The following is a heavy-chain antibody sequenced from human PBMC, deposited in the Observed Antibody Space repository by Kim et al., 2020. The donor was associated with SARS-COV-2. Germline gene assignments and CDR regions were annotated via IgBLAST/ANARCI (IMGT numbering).Heavy chain of an antibody. CDR3: TTYQY. V-gene: IGHV3-15*01. CDR2: IKTKTDGETT. CDR1: GFIFSNAW. J-gene: IGHJ4*02. Sequence: GGSLRLSCAASGFIFSNAWMSWVRQAPGKGLEWVGRIKTKTDGETTDYAAPVKGRFTISRDDSKNTLYLQINSLKTEDTAVYYCTTYQYWGQGTLVTVSS.